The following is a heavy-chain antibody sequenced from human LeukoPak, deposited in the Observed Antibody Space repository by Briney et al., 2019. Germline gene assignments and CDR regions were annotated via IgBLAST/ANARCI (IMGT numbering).Heavy chain of an antibody. Sequence: GGSLRLSCAASGFTFSDYYMTWIRQAPGKGLEWVALIWYDGSEAYYADPVKGRFTISRDSSKNMLYLQMNSLRVEDTAVYYCARSRGGSSSGVGDNFDYWGQGSLVTVSS. CDR3: ARSRGGSSSGVGDNFDY. D-gene: IGHD6-6*01. J-gene: IGHJ4*02. V-gene: IGHV3-33*08. CDR2: IWYDGSEA. CDR1: GFTFSDYY.